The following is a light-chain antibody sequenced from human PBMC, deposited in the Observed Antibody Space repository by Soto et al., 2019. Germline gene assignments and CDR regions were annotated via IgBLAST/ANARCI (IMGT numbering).Light chain of an antibody. CDR3: QQHGGSPIT. Sequence: EIVLTQSPVTLSLSPGQRATLSCRASQTVTNNFLAWHQQKPGQTPRLLIYGASSRATGTPDRFSGSGSGTDFTLTISRLEPEDFAVYYCQQHGGSPITFGQGTRLEIK. J-gene: IGKJ5*01. V-gene: IGKV3-20*01. CDR2: GAS. CDR1: QTVTNNF.